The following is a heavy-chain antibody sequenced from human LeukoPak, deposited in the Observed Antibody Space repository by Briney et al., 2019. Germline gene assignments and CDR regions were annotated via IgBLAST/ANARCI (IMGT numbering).Heavy chain of an antibody. V-gene: IGHV4-4*07. Sequence: SETLSLTCSVSGGSINFYYWNWIRQPAGKGLEWVGRIYSSGSTYYNPSLKGRVTMSVDTSKNQFSLNLSSVTAADTAVYYCTRGEHDCDCWGQGTLVTVSS. J-gene: IGHJ4*02. CDR1: GGSINFYY. CDR2: IYSSGST. CDR3: TRGEHDCDC.